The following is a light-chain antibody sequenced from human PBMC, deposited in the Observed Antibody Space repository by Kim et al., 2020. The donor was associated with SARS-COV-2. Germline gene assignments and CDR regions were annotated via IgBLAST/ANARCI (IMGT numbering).Light chain of an antibody. CDR2: DVS. Sequence: GQSVTISCTGTSRDVGGYNYVSWYQQHPGKAPKLMIYDVSKRPSGVPDRFSGSKSGNTASLTISGLQAEDEADYYCCSYAGSYTLVFGGGTKVPS. V-gene: IGLV2-11*01. CDR3: CSYAGSYTLV. J-gene: IGLJ3*02. CDR1: SRDVGGYNY.